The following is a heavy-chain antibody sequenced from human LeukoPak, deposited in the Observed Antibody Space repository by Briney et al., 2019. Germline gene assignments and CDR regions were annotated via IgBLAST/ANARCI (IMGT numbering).Heavy chain of an antibody. CDR2: ISAYNGNT. CDR1: GYTFTSYG. V-gene: IGHV1-18*01. CDR3: AXXXXXXPQAYYYYGMDV. J-gene: IGHJ6*02. Sequence: ASVKVSCKASGYTFTSYGISWVRQAPGQGLEWMGWISAYNGNTNYAQKLQGRVTMTTDTSTSTAYMELRSLRSDDTAVYYCAXXXXXXPQAYYYYGMDVWGQGTTVTVSS.